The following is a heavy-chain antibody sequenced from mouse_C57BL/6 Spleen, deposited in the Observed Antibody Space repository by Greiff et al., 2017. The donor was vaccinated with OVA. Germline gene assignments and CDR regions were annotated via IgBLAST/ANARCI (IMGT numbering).Heavy chain of an antibody. D-gene: IGHD4-1*01. Sequence: QVQLQQSGAELVRPGASVTLSCKASGYTFTDYEMHWVKQTPVHGLEWIGAIDPETGGTAYNQKFKGKAILTADKSSSTAYMELRSLTSEDSAVYYCTRGGLGHAMDYWGQGTSVTVSS. CDR1: GYTFTDYE. CDR3: TRGGLGHAMDY. J-gene: IGHJ4*01. V-gene: IGHV1-15*01. CDR2: IDPETGGT.